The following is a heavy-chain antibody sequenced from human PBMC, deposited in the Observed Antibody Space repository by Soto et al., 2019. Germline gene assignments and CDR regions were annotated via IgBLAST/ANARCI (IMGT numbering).Heavy chain of an antibody. J-gene: IGHJ6*02. CDR1: GGTFNSYA. Sequence: DLVQSGAEVKKPGSSVKVSCKASGGTFNSYAISWVRQAPGQGLDWMGGIIPILGAPQYAQRFQGRVTITADKSTDTVYLEVRSDDTAVYYCARSEYTDLNFYAMDVWGQGTPVTVSS. D-gene: IGHD2-21*02. V-gene: IGHV1-69*06. CDR3: ARSEYTDLNFYAMDV. CDR2: IIPILGAP.